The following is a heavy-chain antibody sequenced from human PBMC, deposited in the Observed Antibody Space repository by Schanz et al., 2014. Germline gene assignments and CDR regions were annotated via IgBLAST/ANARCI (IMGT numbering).Heavy chain of an antibody. D-gene: IGHD1-7*01. CDR2: INPYSGAT. Sequence: QVQLVQSGAEVRKPGASVRVSCKASGYSFAAFFIHWVRQTPGQGLEWMGCINPYSGATYYAQKFQGRVTLTSDASLTTVYMEVHSLTSDDKAVFFCARDQTGTTNWFDPWGQGTLVTVSS. J-gene: IGHJ5*02. CDR3: ARDQTGTTNWFDP. V-gene: IGHV1-2*02. CDR1: GYSFAAFF.